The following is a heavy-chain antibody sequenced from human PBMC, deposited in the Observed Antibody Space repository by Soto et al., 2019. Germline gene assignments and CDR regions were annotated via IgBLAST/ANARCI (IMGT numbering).Heavy chain of an antibody. J-gene: IGHJ4*02. CDR3: ARARMYSGAYHDY. CDR2: ITPYNGNA. D-gene: IGHD1-26*01. Sequence: GASVKVSCKASGYTFSNFGINWVRQAPGQGLEWMGWITPYNGNANYAQKHQDRLTMTTDTSTNTAYLELRSLRSDDTAVYFCARARMYSGAYHDYWGQGTLVTVSS. V-gene: IGHV1-18*04. CDR1: GYTFSNFG.